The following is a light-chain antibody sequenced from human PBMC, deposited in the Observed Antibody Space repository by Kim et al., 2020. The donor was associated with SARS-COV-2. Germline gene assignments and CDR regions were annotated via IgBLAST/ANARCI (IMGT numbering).Light chain of an antibody. J-gene: IGKJ2*01. V-gene: IGKV3-20*01. CDR3: QQYGSTPYT. CDR2: GAS. Sequence: SPGEAATLSCRASQSVSRNFLAWYQQTPGQAPRLVIYGASNRATGIPDRFSGSGSGTDFTLTISRLEPEDFAVYYCQQYGSTPYTFGQGTKLEI. CDR1: QSVSRNF.